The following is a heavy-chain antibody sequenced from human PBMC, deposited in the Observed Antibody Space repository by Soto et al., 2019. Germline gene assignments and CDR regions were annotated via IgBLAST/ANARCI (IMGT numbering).Heavy chain of an antibody. J-gene: IGHJ4*02. V-gene: IGHV3-23*01. Sequence: PGWSLRLSCAASGFPFSIFAMSWFRQSPGKGLEWVSTISGSGGSTYYADAVKGRFTISRDNSMDTLFLQMKSLRVEDTAIYYCAKEVSLGSTVDLGYWGQGTLVTVSS. CDR3: AKEVSLGSTVDLGY. CDR2: ISGSGGST. D-gene: IGHD7-27*01. CDR1: GFPFSIFA.